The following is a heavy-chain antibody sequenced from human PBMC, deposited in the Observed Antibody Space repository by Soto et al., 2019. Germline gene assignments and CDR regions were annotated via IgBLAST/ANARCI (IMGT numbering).Heavy chain of an antibody. V-gene: IGHV4-59*08. CDR1: GGSISSYD. J-gene: IGHJ3*02. CDR3: ARRKVKWLRLKGADAFDI. CDR2: IYYSGST. D-gene: IGHD5-12*01. Sequence: SETLSLTCTVSGGSISSYDWSWIRQPPGKGLEWIGYIYYSGSTNYNPSLKSRVTISVDTSKNQFSLKLSSVTAADTAVYYCARRKVKWLRLKGADAFDIWGQGTMVTVSS.